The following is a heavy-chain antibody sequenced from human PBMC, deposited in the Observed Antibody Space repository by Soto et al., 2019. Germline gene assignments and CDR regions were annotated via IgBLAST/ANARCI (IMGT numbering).Heavy chain of an antibody. V-gene: IGHV4-39*07. Sequence: SETLSLTCTVSGGSISSSRSYWGWIRRSPGQGLEWVGSIYYLGNTYYNSSLGNRVLILLDTSKNQFSLKVNSVTAADTAVYYCARWMDYFGYWGQGTLVTVSS. D-gene: IGHD2-2*03. CDR2: IYYLGNT. CDR1: GGSISSSRSY. CDR3: ARWMDYFGY. J-gene: IGHJ4*02.